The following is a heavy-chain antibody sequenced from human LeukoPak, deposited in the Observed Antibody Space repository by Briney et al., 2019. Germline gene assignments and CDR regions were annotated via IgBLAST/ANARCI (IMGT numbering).Heavy chain of an antibody. CDR1: GFTFSSYA. CDR2: ISGSGGST. CDR3: AKLWEYSYGYDLGKDAFDI. D-gene: IGHD5-18*01. J-gene: IGHJ3*02. V-gene: IGHV3-23*01. Sequence: GGSLRLSCAASGFTFSSYAMSWVRQAPGKGLEWVSAISGSGGSTYYADSVKGRFTISRDNSKNTLYLQMNSLRAEDTAVYYCAKLWEYSYGYDLGKDAFDIWGQGTMVTVSS.